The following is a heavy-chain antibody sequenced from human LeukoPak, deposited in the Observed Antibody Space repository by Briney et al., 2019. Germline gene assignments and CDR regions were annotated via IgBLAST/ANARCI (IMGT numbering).Heavy chain of an antibody. Sequence: SETLSLTCAVYGGSFRGYYWSWIRQPPGKGLEWIGEINHSGSTNYSPSLKSRVTISVDTSKNQFSLKLSSVTAADTAVYSCARGRYGDYERYFDYWGQGTLVTVSS. D-gene: IGHD4-17*01. CDR1: GGSFRGYY. CDR3: ARGRYGDYERYFDY. J-gene: IGHJ4*02. CDR2: INHSGST. V-gene: IGHV4-34*01.